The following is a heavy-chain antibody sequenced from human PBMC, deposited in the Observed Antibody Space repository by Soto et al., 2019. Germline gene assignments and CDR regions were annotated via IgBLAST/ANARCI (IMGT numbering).Heavy chain of an antibody. Sequence: QVQLVQSGAEVKKPGSSVKVSCKASGGTFSSYAISWVRQSPGQGLEWMGGIIPIFGTANYAPKFQGRGTITADESTSTAYMELSSLRSEDTAGYYCARSVGVVIMSYYYGMDVWGQRTTVTVSS. J-gene: IGHJ6*02. V-gene: IGHV1-69*01. CDR3: ARSVGVVIMSYYYGMDV. CDR1: GGTFSSYA. D-gene: IGHD3-3*01. CDR2: IIPIFGTA.